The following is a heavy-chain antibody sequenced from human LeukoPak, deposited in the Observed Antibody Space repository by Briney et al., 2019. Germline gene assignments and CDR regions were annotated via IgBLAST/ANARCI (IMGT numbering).Heavy chain of an antibody. CDR3: ARERGFSSGWCDY. CDR1: GFTFSSYV. CDR2: ISGSGGST. Sequence: GGSLRLSCAASGFTFSSYVMTWVRQAPGKGLEWVSAISGSGGSTYYADSVKGRFTISRDNSKNTLYLQMNSLRAEDTAVYYCARERGFSSGWCDYWGQGTLVTVSS. J-gene: IGHJ4*02. D-gene: IGHD6-19*01. V-gene: IGHV3-23*01.